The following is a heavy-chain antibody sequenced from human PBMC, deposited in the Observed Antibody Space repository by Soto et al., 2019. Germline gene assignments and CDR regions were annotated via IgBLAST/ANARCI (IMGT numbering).Heavy chain of an antibody. D-gene: IGHD1-26*01. Sequence: PSETLSLTYSVSDGSLTSYFWSWIRQPPGKGLEWIGYIFYSGTTNYNPSLKSRLTISIDTSRNRFALKLNSVTAADTAVYYCARGRGGTYDAFDIWGQGTMVTVSS. CDR3: ARGRGGTYDAFDI. CDR2: IFYSGTT. V-gene: IGHV4-59*01. CDR1: DGSLTSYF. J-gene: IGHJ3*02.